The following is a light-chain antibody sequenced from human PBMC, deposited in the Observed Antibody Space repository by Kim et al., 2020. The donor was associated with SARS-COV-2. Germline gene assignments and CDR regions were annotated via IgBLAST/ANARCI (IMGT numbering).Light chain of an antibody. CDR1: QDTSNY. CDR3: QQYDNLPSLT. J-gene: IGKJ4*01. V-gene: IGKV1-33*01. CDR2: DAS. Sequence: AVGDSVTITCQASQDTSNYLNWYQQKPGKAPKLLIYDASNLETGVPSRFSGSGSGTDFTFTISSLQPEDIATYYCQQYDNLPSLTFGGGTKVDIK.